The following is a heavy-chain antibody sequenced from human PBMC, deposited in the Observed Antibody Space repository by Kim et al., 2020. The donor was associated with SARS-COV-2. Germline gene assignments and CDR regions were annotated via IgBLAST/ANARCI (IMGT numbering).Heavy chain of an antibody. V-gene: IGHV4-59*02. Sequence: SETLSLTCAVSGDSVATDFWTWIRQAPGKGLDWVAYVSYSGGSDYNPNLKGRLTISVDTSRTHVSLRLTSLTAADTAVYFCARADHLASRGYGKGVWG. CDR1: GDSVATDF. CDR2: VSYSGGS. J-gene: IGHJ6*02. D-gene: IGHD3-10*01. CDR3: ARADHLASRGYGKGV.